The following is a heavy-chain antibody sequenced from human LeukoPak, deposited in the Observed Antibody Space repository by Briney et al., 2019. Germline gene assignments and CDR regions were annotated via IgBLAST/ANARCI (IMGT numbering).Heavy chain of an antibody. J-gene: IGHJ4*02. Sequence: SETLSLTCAVYGGSFSGYYWSWIRQPPGKGLEWIGEINHSGSTNYNPSLKSRVTISVDTSKNQFSLKLSSVTAADTAVYYCARGPVGATEGYYFDYWGQGTLVTVSS. CDR1: GGSFSGYY. D-gene: IGHD1-26*01. CDR3: ARGPVGATEGYYFDY. CDR2: INHSGST. V-gene: IGHV4-34*01.